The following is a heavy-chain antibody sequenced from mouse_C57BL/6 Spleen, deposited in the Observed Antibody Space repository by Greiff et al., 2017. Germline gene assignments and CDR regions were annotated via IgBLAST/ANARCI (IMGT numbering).Heavy chain of an antibody. V-gene: IGHV5-17*01. D-gene: IGHD2-3*01. J-gene: IGHJ4*01. CDR3: ARGYDGYYGAMDD. CDR1: GFTFSDYG. CDR2: ISSGSSTI. Sequence: EVNVVESGGGLVKPGGSLKLSCAASGFTFSDYGMHWVRQAPEKGLEWVAYISSGSSTIYYADTVKGRFTISRDNAKNTLFLQMTSLRSEDTAMYYCARGYDGYYGAMDDWGQGTSVTVSS.